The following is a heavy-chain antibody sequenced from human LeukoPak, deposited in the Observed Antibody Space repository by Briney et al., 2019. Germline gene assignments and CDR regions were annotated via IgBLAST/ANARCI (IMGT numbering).Heavy chain of an antibody. CDR1: GGSIRGSNYY. D-gene: IGHD2/OR15-2a*01. Sequence: SETLSLTCTVSGGSIRGSNYYWGWIRQPPGKGLEWIGEINHSGSTNYNPSLKSRVTISVDTSKNQFSLKLSSVTAADTAVYYCARFFHYYYYYMDVWGKGTTVTVSS. J-gene: IGHJ6*03. CDR3: ARFFHYYYYYMDV. V-gene: IGHV4-39*07. CDR2: INHSGST.